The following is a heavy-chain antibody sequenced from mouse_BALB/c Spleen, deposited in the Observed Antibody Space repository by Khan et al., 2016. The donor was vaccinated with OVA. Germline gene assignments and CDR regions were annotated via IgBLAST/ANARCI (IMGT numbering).Heavy chain of an antibody. CDR3: ARGRAY. D-gene: IGHD3-3*01. J-gene: IGHJ3*01. CDR1: GYSITSDYA. V-gene: IGHV3-2*02. Sequence: EVQLQESGPGLVKPSQSLSLTCTVTGYSITSDYAWNWIRQFPGNKLEWMGYIHYSGSTSYIPSLKSRISITRDTSKNQFFLHLNSVTPKDTATYCSARGRAYWGQGTLVTVSA. CDR2: IHYSGST.